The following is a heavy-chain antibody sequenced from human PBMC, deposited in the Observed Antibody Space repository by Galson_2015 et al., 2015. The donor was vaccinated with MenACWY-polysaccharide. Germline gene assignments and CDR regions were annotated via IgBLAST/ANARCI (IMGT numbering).Heavy chain of an antibody. CDR1: GFTFDNYA. J-gene: IGHJ3*02. Sequence: SLRLSCAASGFTFDNYAMHWVRLAPGKGLEWVAGISWNSLNIDYADSVKGRFTISRDNAKNSLYLQMNSLRVEDTALYYCTKNTRYFDWFDAFGIWCQGTMVTVSS. V-gene: IGHV3-9*01. CDR2: ISWNSLNI. CDR3: TKNTRYFDWFDAFGI. D-gene: IGHD3-9*01.